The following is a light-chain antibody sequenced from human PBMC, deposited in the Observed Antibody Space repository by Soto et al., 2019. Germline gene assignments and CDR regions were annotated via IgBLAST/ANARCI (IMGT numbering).Light chain of an antibody. CDR2: SYN. CDR3: AAWDDILNGVL. J-gene: IGLJ2*01. Sequence: QSVLTQPPSASGTPGQRVIISCSGSSSNIGSNPVNWYQQIPGTAPKLLIYSYNQRPSGVPDRFSGSKSDTSASLAISGLQSEDEAEYYCAAWDDILNGVLFGGGTKLTVL. CDR1: SSNIGSNP. V-gene: IGLV1-44*01.